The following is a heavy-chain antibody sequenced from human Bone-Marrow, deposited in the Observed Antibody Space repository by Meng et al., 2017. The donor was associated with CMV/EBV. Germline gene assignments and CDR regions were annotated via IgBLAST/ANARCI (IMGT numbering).Heavy chain of an antibody. J-gene: IGHJ6*02. D-gene: IGHD3-3*01. V-gene: IGHV3-23*01. CDR3: ARDDTYYDFWSGYYPYYYYGMDV. CDR2: ISGSGGST. Sequence: GESLKISCAASGFTFSSYAMSWVRQAPGKGLEWVSAISGSGGSTYYADSVKGRFTISRDNSKNTLYLQMNSLRAEDTAVYYCARDDTYYDFWSGYYPYYYYGMDVWGQGPTVNGSS. CDR1: GFTFSSYA.